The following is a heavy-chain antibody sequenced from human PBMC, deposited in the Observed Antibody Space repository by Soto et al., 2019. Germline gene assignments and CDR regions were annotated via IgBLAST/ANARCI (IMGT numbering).Heavy chain of an antibody. Sequence: QVQEVESGGGVVQPGRSLRLSCTASGFTFSGHAMHWVRQPPGKGLEWVAQIWYDGSNKYYADSVKGRFTISRDNSKNTLYVQMDSLRVEDTAVYYCARDGQSLAPYALDVWGQGTSVTVSS. D-gene: IGHD6-19*01. CDR1: GFTFSGHA. CDR2: IWYDGSNK. V-gene: IGHV3-33*01. J-gene: IGHJ6*02. CDR3: ARDGQSLAPYALDV.